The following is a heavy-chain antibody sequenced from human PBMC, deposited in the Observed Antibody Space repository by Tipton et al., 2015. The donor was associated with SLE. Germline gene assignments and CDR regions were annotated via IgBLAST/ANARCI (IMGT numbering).Heavy chain of an antibody. CDR1: GFTFSSYA. Sequence: SLRLSCAASGFTFSSYAMSWVRQAPGKGLEWVSVIYSGGYTYYADSVKGRFTISRDNSKNTLYLQMNSLRAEDTAVYYCAKEDGYCTGGSCHTGWFDPWGLGTLVTVSS. V-gene: IGHV3-23*03. CDR3: AKEDGYCTGGSCHTGWFDP. CDR2: IYSGGYT. J-gene: IGHJ5*02. D-gene: IGHD2-15*01.